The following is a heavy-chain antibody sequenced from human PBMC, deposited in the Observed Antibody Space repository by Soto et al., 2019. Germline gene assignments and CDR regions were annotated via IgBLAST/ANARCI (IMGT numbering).Heavy chain of an antibody. V-gene: IGHV3-11*01. Sequence: GGSLRLSCAASGFTFSDYYMSRIRQASGKGLEWVSYISSSGSTIYYADSVKGRFTISRDNAKNSLYLQMNSLRAEDTAVYYCARDAGINVGSGSYSRNVFPHMVDYWGQGTLVTVSS. D-gene: IGHD3-10*01. CDR2: ISSSGSTI. J-gene: IGHJ4*02. CDR1: GFTFSDYY. CDR3: ARDAGINVGSGSYSRNVFPHMVDY.